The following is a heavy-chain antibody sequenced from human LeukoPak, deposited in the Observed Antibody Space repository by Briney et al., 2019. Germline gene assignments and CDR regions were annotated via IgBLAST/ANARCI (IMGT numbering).Heavy chain of an antibody. CDR3: ARSLRITIFGVDFDY. Sequence: ASVKVSCKASGYTFASYGISWVRQAPGQGLEWMGWISAYNGNTNYAQKLQGRVTMTTDTSTSTAYMELRSLRSDDTAVYYCARSLRITIFGVDFDYWGQGTLVTVSS. CDR2: ISAYNGNT. V-gene: IGHV1-18*01. J-gene: IGHJ4*02. D-gene: IGHD3-3*01. CDR1: GYTFASYG.